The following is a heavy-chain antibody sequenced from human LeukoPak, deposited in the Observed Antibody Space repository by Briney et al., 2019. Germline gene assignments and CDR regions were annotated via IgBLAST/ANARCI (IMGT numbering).Heavy chain of an antibody. V-gene: IGHV3-23*01. Sequence: PGGSLRLSCAASGFTFSSYAMSWVRQAPGKGLEWVSAISGSGGSTYYADSVKGRFTISRDNSKNTLYLQMNSLRAEDTAVYYCEKDLGDYDFWSGYYTRGFDYWGQGTLVTVSS. J-gene: IGHJ4*02. CDR3: EKDLGDYDFWSGYYTRGFDY. D-gene: IGHD3-3*01. CDR2: ISGSGGST. CDR1: GFTFSSYA.